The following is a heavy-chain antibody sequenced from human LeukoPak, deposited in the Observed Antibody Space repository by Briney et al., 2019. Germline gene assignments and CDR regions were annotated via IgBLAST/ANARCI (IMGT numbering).Heavy chain of an antibody. CDR2: IYPGDSDT. CDR3: ARHLRLWQNWFDP. J-gene: IGHJ5*02. V-gene: IGHV5-51*01. Sequence: GESLKISCKTSGYSFTNYWIGWVRQMPGKGPEWMGIIYPGDSDTRYSPSFQGQVTISADKSISTAYLQWSSLKALDTAMYYCARHLRLWQNWFDPWGQGTLVTVSS. CDR1: GYSFTNYW. D-gene: IGHD5-18*01.